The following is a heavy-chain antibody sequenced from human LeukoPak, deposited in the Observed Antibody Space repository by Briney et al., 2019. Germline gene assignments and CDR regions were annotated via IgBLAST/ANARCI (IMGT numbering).Heavy chain of an antibody. Sequence: ASVTVSCKVSGYTLTELSMHWVRQAPGKGLEWMGGFDPEDGETISAQKFQGRVTMTEDTSTDTAYMELTSLRSEDTAVYYCATAIVVVVASTAAFDIWGQGTMVTVSS. V-gene: IGHV1-24*01. D-gene: IGHD2-15*01. CDR3: ATAIVVVVASTAAFDI. CDR1: GYTLTELS. CDR2: FDPEDGET. J-gene: IGHJ3*02.